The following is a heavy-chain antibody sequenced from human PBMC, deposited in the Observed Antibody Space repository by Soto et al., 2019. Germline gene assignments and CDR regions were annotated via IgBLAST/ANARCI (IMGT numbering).Heavy chain of an antibody. V-gene: IGHV1-69*13. J-gene: IGHJ6*02. D-gene: IGHD3-10*01. CDR1: RGTFKNYA. Sequence: SVKVSCKSSRGTFKNYALDWVRQAPGKGLDWMGGIIPMFGTTNYAQDFQARVTITADESTSTAYMELSSLRSEETAVYYCATSHPMVRGLGTWYYYALDVWAQGTTVTVSS. CDR2: IIPMFGTT. CDR3: ATSHPMVRGLGTWYYYALDV.